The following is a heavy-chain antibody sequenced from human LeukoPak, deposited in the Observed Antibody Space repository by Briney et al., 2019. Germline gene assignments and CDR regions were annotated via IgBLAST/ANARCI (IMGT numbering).Heavy chain of an antibody. V-gene: IGHV1-2*02. D-gene: IGHD1-7*01. CDR1: GYTFTGYY. Sequence: ASVKVSCKASGYTFTGYYMHWVRQTPGQGLEWMGWINPNSGGTNYAQKFQGRVTMTRDTSISTAYMELSRLRSDDTAVYYCARSPYNRNYSPGSWGQGTMVTVSS. J-gene: IGHJ3*01. CDR2: INPNSGGT. CDR3: ARSPYNRNYSPGS.